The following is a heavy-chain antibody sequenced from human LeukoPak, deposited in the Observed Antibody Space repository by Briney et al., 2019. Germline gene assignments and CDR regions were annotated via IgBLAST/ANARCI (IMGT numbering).Heavy chain of an antibody. J-gene: IGHJ4*02. CDR1: GFTFSCFA. V-gene: IGHV3-23*01. CDR2: IGHGGYDK. D-gene: IGHD2-21*01. CDR3: AKYCGGDCFRKFDS. Sequence: GGSLRLSCAASGFTFSCFAMAWVRPAPGRGLEWVAVIGHGGYDKHYADSVKGRFTISRDNYKSLLYLQMSSLRADDTAVYYCAKYCGGDCFRKFDSWGQGALASVSS.